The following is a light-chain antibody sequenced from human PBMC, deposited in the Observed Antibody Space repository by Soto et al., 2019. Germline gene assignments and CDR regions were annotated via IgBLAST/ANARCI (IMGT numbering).Light chain of an antibody. CDR3: CSYAGTDT. Sequence: QSALTQPRSVSGSPGQSVTISCTGTSSDVRFYKFVSWYQHRPGKAPKLIIYDVSERPSGVPIRFSGSKSGNTAYLTISGLQADDEADYYCCSYAGTDTIAGGTKVTVL. CDR2: DVS. J-gene: IGLJ2*01. V-gene: IGLV2-11*01. CDR1: SSDVRFYKF.